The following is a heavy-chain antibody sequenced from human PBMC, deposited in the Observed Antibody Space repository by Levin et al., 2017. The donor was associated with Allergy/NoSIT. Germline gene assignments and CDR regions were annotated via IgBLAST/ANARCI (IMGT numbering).Heavy chain of an antibody. CDR1: GFTFSSYA. J-gene: IGHJ6*03. Sequence: PSGGSLRLSCAASGFTFSSYAMSWVRQAPGKGLEWVSAISGSGGSTYYADSVKGRFTISRDNSKNTLYLQMNSLRAEDTAVYYCAKGLLSYGGYVGYYYYYMDVWGKGTTVTVSS. V-gene: IGHV3-23*01. D-gene: IGHD5-12*01. CDR3: AKGLLSYGGYVGYYYYYMDV. CDR2: ISGSGGST.